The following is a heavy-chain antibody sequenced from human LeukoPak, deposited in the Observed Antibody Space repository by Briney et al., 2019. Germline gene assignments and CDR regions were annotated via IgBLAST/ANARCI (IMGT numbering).Heavy chain of an antibody. CDR1: GGSISSYY. V-gene: IGHV4-59*12. Sequence: SETLSLTCTVSGGSISSYYWSWIRQPPGKGLEWIGYIYYSGSTNYNPSLKSRVTISVDTSKNQFSLKLSSVTAADTAVYYCARALRGYYGMDVWGQGTTVTVSS. CDR2: IYYSGST. CDR3: ARALRGYYGMDV. J-gene: IGHJ6*02.